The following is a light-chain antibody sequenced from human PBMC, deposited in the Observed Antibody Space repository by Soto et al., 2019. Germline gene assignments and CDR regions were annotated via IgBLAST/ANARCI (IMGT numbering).Light chain of an antibody. CDR1: SIDVGSYNY. J-gene: IGLJ2*01. CDR2: DVS. V-gene: IGLV2-14*03. Sequence: QSALTQPPSASGSPGQSVTISCTGTSIDVGSYNYVSWYQQHPVKAPKLMIYDVSDRPSGISSRFSGSKSGNTASLTISGLQTEDEGDYYCSLNTTTNTLFG. CDR3: SLNTTTNTL.